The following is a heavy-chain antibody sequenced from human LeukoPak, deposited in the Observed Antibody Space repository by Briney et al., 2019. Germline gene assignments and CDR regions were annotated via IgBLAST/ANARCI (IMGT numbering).Heavy chain of an antibody. CDR3: ARRPWAFDY. D-gene: IGHD7-27*01. J-gene: IGHJ4*02. V-gene: IGHV4-34*01. CDR2: INHSGST. Sequence: SETLSLTCAVYGGSFSGYYWSWIRQPPGKGLEWIGEINHSGSTNYNPSLKSRVIISVDTSKNQFSLKLSSVTAADTAVYYCARRPWAFDYWGQGTLVTVSS. CDR1: GGSFSGYY.